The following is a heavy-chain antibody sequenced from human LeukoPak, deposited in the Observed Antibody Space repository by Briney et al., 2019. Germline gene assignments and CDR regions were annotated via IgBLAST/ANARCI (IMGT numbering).Heavy chain of an antibody. D-gene: IGHD2-2*01. CDR3: ARANFLYCSSSTCLFDY. J-gene: IGHJ4*02. CDR2: INPNDGDT. V-gene: IGHV1-2*02. CDR1: GYTFTDHY. Sequence: ASVKVSCKASGYTFTDHYMHWVRQAPGQGFEWMGWINPNDGDTNYAQKFQGRVTMTRDTSISTAHMEVSRLRSDDTAAYYCARANFLYCSSSTCLFDYWGQGTLVTVSS.